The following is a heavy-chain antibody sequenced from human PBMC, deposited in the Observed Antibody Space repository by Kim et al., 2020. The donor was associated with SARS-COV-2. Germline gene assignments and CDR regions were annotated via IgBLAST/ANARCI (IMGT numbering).Heavy chain of an antibody. CDR3: AGDGGSF. D-gene: IGHD1-26*01. Sequence: GINKKYEDSVKGRFTISRDNSKNTLYLQMNSLRVEETAVYHCAGDGGSFWGQGTLVTVSS. V-gene: IGHV3-30*03. J-gene: IGHJ4*02. CDR2: GINK.